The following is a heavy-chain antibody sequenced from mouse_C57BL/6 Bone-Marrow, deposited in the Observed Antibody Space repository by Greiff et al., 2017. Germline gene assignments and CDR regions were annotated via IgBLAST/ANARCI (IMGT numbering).Heavy chain of an antibody. CDR2: INPGSGGT. D-gene: IGHD1-1*01. CDR1: GYAFTNYL. J-gene: IGHJ2*01. Sequence: QVQLQQSGAELVRPGTSVKVSCKASGYAFTNYLIEWVKQRPGQGLEWIGVINPGSGGTNYNEKFKGKATLTADKSSSTAYMQFSSLTSEDSAIYYCARWSTTVVADYWGQGTTLTASS. CDR3: ARWSTTVVADY. V-gene: IGHV1-54*01.